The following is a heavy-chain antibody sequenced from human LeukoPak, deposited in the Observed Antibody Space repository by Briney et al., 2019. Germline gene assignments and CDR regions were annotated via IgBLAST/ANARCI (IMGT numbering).Heavy chain of an antibody. V-gene: IGHV1-18*01. CDR1: GLTFSNYG. D-gene: IGHD1-26*01. J-gene: IGHJ4*02. CDR2: ISAYDGNT. Sequence: ASVTVSFKASGLTFSNYGITWVRQAPRQGLEWVGWISAYDGNTNYAQKFQGRVTMTTDTSTSTAHMELRSLRYDDTAVYYCARDGRFAAYEPDYWGQGTLVTVSS. CDR3: ARDGRFAAYEPDY.